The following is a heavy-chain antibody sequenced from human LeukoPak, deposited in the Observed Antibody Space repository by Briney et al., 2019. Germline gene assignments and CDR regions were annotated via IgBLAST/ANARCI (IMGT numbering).Heavy chain of an antibody. J-gene: IGHJ6*02. V-gene: IGHV4-59*01. CDR3: ARDLTAAGTGYYYGLDV. CDR2: IFYSGST. D-gene: IGHD6-13*01. CDR1: GGSISNYY. Sequence: SETLSLTCTVSGGSISNYYWSWIRQPPGKGLEWIGYIFYSGSTDYNPSLKSRVTISVDTSKNQFSLSLRSVTAADTAVYHCARDLTAAGTGYYYGLDVWGQGTTVTVSS.